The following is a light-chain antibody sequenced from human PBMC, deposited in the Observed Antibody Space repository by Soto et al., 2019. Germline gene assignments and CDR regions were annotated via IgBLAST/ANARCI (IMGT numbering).Light chain of an antibody. J-gene: IGKJ1*01. CDR3: QQYNNWPWS. Sequence: EVVMTQSPATLSVSPGERANLSCRASQIISSNFAWYQQRPGQAPRLLIYGASTRATGIPARFSGSGSGTEFTLTISSLQSEDFAVYYCQQYNNWPWSFGQGTSVEIK. V-gene: IGKV3-15*01. CDR1: QIISSN. CDR2: GAS.